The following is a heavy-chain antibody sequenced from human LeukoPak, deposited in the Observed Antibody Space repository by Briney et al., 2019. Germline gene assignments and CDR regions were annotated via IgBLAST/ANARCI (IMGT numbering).Heavy chain of an antibody. CDR3: ARAGPTGIAAAGTLFDY. J-gene: IGHJ4*02. CDR1: GVSISTHY. D-gene: IGHD6-13*01. V-gene: IGHV4-4*08. CDR2: IYHSGTT. Sequence: SETLSLTCNVSGVSISTHYWSWIRQSPGKGLEWIGFIYHSGTTNHNPSLKSRVTISVDTSKNQFSLKLSSVTAADTAVYYCARAGPTGIAAAGTLFDYWGQGTLVTVSS.